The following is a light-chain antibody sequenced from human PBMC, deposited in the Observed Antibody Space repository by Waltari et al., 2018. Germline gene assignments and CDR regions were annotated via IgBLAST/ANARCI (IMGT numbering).Light chain of an antibody. V-gene: IGKV3-20*01. CDR3: QQYGSSPT. CDR1: QRVTNTY. Sequence: EIVLTQSPGTVSLSPGERATLSCRASQRVTNTYLAWYQHKPGLPPRLLMYGASTRSSGSPGRVSGSGSGANFTLTIRRLEPEDFAVYYCQQYGSSPTFGQGTRLEIK. J-gene: IGKJ5*01. CDR2: GAS.